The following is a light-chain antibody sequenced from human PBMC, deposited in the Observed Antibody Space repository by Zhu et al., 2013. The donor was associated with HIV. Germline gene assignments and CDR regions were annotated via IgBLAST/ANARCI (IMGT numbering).Light chain of an antibody. Sequence: ERVMTQSPATLSLSPGERATLSCRASQSVSSYLAWYQQKPGQAPRLLIYDASNRATGIPARFSGSGSGTDFTLTISSLESEDFAVYYCQQRNSWPRTFGQGTKVEIK. V-gene: IGKV3-11*01. CDR2: DAS. CDR1: QSVSSY. CDR3: QQRNSWPRT. J-gene: IGKJ1*01.